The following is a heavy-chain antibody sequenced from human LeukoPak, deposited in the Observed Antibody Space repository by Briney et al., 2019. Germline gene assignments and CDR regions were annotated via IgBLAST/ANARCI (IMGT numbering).Heavy chain of an antibody. CDR1: GFTFDDYA. J-gene: IGHJ4*02. CDR3: ANRDY. V-gene: IGHV3-9*01. Sequence: GGSLRLSCAASGFTFDDYAMHWVRHAPGKGLEWVSGISWNSGSIGYADSVKGRFTISRDNAKNSLYLQMNSLRAEDTALYYCANRDYWGQGTLVTVPS. CDR2: ISWNSGSI.